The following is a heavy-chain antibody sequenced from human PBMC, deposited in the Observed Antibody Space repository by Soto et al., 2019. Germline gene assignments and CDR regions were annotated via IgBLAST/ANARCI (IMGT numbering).Heavy chain of an antibody. D-gene: IGHD3-3*01. CDR1: GYTFTDYW. J-gene: IGHJ6*04. CDR3: ARAPLRFFQWAYTDF. Sequence: GESLKISCEVSGYTFTDYWIAWVRQMPGKGLEWMGIIYPYDSDTRYSPSFQGQVTISVDKSMNTAYLQWSSLKASDTAMYYCARAPLRFFQWAYTDFCGKGIMVTVSS. CDR2: IYPYDSDT. V-gene: IGHV5-51*01.